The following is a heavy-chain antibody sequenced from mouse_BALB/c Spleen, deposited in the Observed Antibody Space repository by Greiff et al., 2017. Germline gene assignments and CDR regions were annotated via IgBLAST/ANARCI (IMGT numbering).Heavy chain of an antibody. V-gene: IGHV5-4*02. CDR3: ARLRVDAMDY. Sequence: EVQVVESGGGLVKPGGSLKLSCAASGFTFSDYYMYWVRQTPEKRLEWVATISDGGSYTYYPDSVKGRFTISRDNAKNNLYLQMSSLKSEDTAMYYCARLRVDAMDYWGQGTSVTVSS. CDR2: ISDGGSYT. CDR1: GFTFSDYY. J-gene: IGHJ4*01.